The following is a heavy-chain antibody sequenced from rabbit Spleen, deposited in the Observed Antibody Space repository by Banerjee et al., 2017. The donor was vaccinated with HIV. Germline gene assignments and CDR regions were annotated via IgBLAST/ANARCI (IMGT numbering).Heavy chain of an antibody. J-gene: IGHJ4*01. CDR1: GFTLSSYY. V-gene: IGHV1S40*01. Sequence: QSLEESGGDLVKPGASLTLTCTASGFTLSSYYMNWVRQAPGKGLEWIGYIDPVFGITYYANWVNGRFSISRENAQNTVLLQMTSLTAADTATNFCARDTGSGHYIDAYFDLWGPGTLVTVS. D-gene: IGHD1-1*01. CDR3: ARDTGSGHYIDAYFDL. CDR2: IDPVFGIT.